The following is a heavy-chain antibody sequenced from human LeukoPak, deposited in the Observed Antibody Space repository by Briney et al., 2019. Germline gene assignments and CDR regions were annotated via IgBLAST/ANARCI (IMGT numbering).Heavy chain of an antibody. CDR1: GGPISSGDYY. D-gene: IGHD3-10*01. CDR2: IYYSGST. Sequence: SETLSLTCTVSGGPISSGDYYWRWIRQPPGKGLEWIGYIYYSGSTYYNPSLKSRVTISVDTSKNQFSLKLSSVTAADTAVYYCARVRGYYGSGSYMIDYWGQGTLVTVSS. CDR3: ARVRGYYGSGSYMIDY. J-gene: IGHJ4*02. V-gene: IGHV4-30-4*01.